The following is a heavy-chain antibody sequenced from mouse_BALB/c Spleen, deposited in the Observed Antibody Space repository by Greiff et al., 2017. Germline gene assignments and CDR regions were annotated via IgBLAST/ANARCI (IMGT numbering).Heavy chain of an antibody. CDR2: ISDGGSYT. D-gene: IGHD1-1*01. J-gene: IGHJ3*01. CDR1: GFTFSDYY. CDR3: ARAYYGSSYKFAY. Sequence: EVKLVESGGGLVKPGGSLKLSCAASGFTFSDYYMYWVRQTPEKRLEWVATISDGGSYTYYPDSVKGRFTISRDNAKNNLYLQMSSLKSEDTAMYYCARAYYGSSYKFAYWGQGTLVTVSA. V-gene: IGHV5-4*02.